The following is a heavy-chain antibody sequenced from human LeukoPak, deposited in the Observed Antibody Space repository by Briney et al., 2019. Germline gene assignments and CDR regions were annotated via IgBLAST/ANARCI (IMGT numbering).Heavy chain of an antibody. V-gene: IGHV3-9*01. CDR3: AKDISGYDYELGYYGMDV. J-gene: IGHJ6*02. Sequence: PGGSLRLSCAASGFTFDDYAMHWVRHAPGKGLEWVSGISWNSGSIGYADSVKGRFTISRDNAKNSLYLQMNSLRAEDTALYYCAKDISGYDYELGYYGMDVWGQGTTVTVSS. D-gene: IGHD5-12*01. CDR1: GFTFDDYA. CDR2: ISWNSGSI.